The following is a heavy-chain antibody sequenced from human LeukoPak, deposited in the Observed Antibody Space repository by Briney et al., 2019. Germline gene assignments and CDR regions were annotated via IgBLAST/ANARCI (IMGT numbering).Heavy chain of an antibody. CDR1: GFTFSSYA. J-gene: IGHJ4*02. CDR3: AKGLRSSWPYFDY. V-gene: IGHV3-23*01. D-gene: IGHD6-13*01. CDR2: ISGSGGST. Sequence: PGGSLGLFCAASGFTFSSYAMSWVRQAPGKGLEWVSAISGSGGSTYYADSVKSRFTISRDNSKNTLYLQMNSLRAEDTAVYYCAKGLRSSWPYFDYWGQGTLVTVSS.